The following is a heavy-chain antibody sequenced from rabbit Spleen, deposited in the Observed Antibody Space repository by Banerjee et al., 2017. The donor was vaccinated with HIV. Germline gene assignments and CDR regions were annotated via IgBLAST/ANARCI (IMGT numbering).Heavy chain of an antibody. CDR1: GFSFSDRDV. D-gene: IGHD1-1*01. J-gene: IGHJ6*01. Sequence: QEQLVESGGGLVKPEGSLTLTCKASGFSFSDRDVMCWVRQAPGKGLEWIACINTYTAKGVYATWAKGRFTISRASSTTVFLQVTRLTVADTATYFCARDLPEIVGWNFGFWGPGTLVTVS. CDR3: ARDLPEIVGWNFGF. CDR2: INTYTAKG. V-gene: IGHV1S45*01.